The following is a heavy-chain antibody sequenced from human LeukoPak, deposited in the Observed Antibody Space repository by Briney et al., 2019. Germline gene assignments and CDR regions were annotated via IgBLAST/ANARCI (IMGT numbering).Heavy chain of an antibody. D-gene: IGHD6-6*01. V-gene: IGHV4-34*01. CDR1: GGSFSGYY. J-gene: IGHJ4*02. Sequence: NSPETLSLTCAVYGGSFSGYYWSWIRQPPGKGLEWIGEINHSGSTNYNPSLKSRVTISVDTSKNQFSLKLSSVTAADTAVYYCARAPSEYSSSYYYFDYWGQGTLVTVSS. CDR3: ARAPSEYSSSYYYFDY. CDR2: INHSGST.